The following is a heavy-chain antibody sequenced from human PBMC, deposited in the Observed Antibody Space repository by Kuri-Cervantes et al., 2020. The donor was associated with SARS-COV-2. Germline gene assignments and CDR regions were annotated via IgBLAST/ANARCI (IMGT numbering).Heavy chain of an antibody. D-gene: IGHD3-3*01. V-gene: IGHV3-30*03. CDR1: GFTFSSYS. J-gene: IGHJ4*02. Sequence: GGSLRLSCAASGFTFSSYSMNWVRQAPGKGLEWVALISYDGSNKFYADSVRGRFTISRDSSKNTLYLQMNSLRAEDTAVYYCARANYDFWSGYYPADYWGQGTLVTVSS. CDR3: ARANYDFWSGYYPADY. CDR2: ISYDGSNK.